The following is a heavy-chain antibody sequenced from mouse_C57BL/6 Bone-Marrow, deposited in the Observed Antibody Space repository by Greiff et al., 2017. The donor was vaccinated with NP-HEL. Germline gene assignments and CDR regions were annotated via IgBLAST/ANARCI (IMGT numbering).Heavy chain of an antibody. Sequence: EVKVVESGGGLVQPGGSLSLSCAASGFTFTDYYMSWVRQPPGKALEWLGFIRNKANGYSTEYSASVKGRFTISSDNSQSILYLQMKSLGAEDSATYYCASLTASWFGYWGQGTLVTVSA. CDR2: IRNKANGYST. CDR3: ASLTASWFGY. CDR1: GFTFTDYY. J-gene: IGHJ3*01. V-gene: IGHV7-3*01. D-gene: IGHD4-1*01.